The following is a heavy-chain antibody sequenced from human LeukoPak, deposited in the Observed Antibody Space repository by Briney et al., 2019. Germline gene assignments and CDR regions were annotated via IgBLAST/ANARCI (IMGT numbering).Heavy chain of an antibody. CDR1: GYTFTSYG. CDR2: ISAYNGNT. CDR3: AGDGAYYYGGSAWFDP. J-gene: IGHJ5*02. Sequence: GASVKVSCKASGYTFTSYGISWVRQAPGQGLEWMGWISAYNGNTNYAQKLQGRVTMTTDTSTNTAYMELRSLRSDDTAVYYCAGDGAYYYGGSAWFDPWGQGTLVTVSS. V-gene: IGHV1-18*01. D-gene: IGHD3-10*01.